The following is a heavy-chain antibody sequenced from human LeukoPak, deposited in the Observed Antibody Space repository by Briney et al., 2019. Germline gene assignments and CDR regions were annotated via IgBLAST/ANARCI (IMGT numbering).Heavy chain of an antibody. CDR1: GFTFYTYG. CDR2: ISGGGGST. Sequence: PGGSLRLSCVASGFTFYTYGMSWVRQAPGKGLEWVSAISGGGGSTDYADSVKGRFTISTDNSKNTLYLQMNSLRVEDTAVYYCVCLGLGGLSLDWGQGTLVTVSS. CDR3: VCLGLGGLSLD. J-gene: IGHJ4*02. V-gene: IGHV3-23*01. D-gene: IGHD3-16*01.